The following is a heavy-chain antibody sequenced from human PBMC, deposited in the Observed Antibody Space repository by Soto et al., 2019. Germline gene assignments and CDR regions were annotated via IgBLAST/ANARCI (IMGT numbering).Heavy chain of an antibody. V-gene: IGHV1-69*13. CDR3: ASSQYYHDSSGYYENGAEYFQH. Sequence: GASVKVSCKASGGTFSSYAISWVRQAPGQGLEWMGGIIPIFGTANYAQKFQGRVTITADESTSTAYMELSSLRSEDTAVYYCASSQYYHDSSGYYENGAEYFQHWGQGTLVTVSS. J-gene: IGHJ1*01. D-gene: IGHD3-22*01. CDR1: GGTFSSYA. CDR2: IIPIFGTA.